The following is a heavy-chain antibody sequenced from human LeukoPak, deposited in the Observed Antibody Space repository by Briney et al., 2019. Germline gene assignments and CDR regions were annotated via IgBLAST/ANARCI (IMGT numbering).Heavy chain of an antibody. CDR3: ARDRGTWNDDGFDY. J-gene: IGHJ4*02. CDR1: GGSISSSSYY. V-gene: IGHV4-39*07. CDR2: IYISGST. Sequence: SETLSLTCTVSGGSISSSSYYWGWIRQPPGKGLEWIGSIYISGSTNYNPSLKSRVTMSVDTSKNQFSLKLSSVTAADTAVYYCARDRGTWNDDGFDYWGQGTLVTVSS. D-gene: IGHD1-1*01.